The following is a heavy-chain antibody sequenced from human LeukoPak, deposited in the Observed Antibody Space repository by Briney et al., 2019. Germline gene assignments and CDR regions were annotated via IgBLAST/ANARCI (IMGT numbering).Heavy chain of an antibody. CDR2: INPNSGGT. CDR3: ARVFEYAFDI. CDR1: GYTFTSYG. Sequence: ASVKVSCKASGYTFTSYGISWVRQAPGQGLEWMGWINPNSGGTNYAQKFQGRVTMTRDTSISTAYMELSRLRSDDTAVYYCARVFEYAFDIWGQGTMVTVSS. V-gene: IGHV1-2*02. J-gene: IGHJ3*02. D-gene: IGHD2-21*01.